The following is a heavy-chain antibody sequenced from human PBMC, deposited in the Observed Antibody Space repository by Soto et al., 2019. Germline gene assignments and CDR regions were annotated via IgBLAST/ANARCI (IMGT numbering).Heavy chain of an antibody. CDR1: GFTFSSYA. J-gene: IGHJ4*02. CDR2: ISSNGGST. Sequence: GGSLRLSCAASGFTFSSYAMHWVRQAPGKGLEYVSAISSNGGSTYYANSVKGRFTISRDNSKNTLYLQMGSLRAEDMAVYYCARGGAIAVAGHFDYWGQGTLVTVSS. D-gene: IGHD6-19*01. V-gene: IGHV3-64*01. CDR3: ARGGAIAVAGHFDY.